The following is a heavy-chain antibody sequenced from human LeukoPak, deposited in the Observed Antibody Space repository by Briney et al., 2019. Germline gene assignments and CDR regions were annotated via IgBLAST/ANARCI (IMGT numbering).Heavy chain of an antibody. CDR1: GGSISSYD. CDR2: IYYSGNT. CDR3: ARGGYSYGYLNWFDP. J-gene: IGHJ5*02. V-gene: IGHV4-59*01. Sequence: SETLSLTCTVSGGSISSYDWSWMRQPPGKGLEWVGYIYYSGNTNYNPSLKSRVTISVDTSKNQFSLKLSSVTAADKAVYYCARGGYSYGYLNWFDPWGQGTLVTVSS. D-gene: IGHD5-18*01.